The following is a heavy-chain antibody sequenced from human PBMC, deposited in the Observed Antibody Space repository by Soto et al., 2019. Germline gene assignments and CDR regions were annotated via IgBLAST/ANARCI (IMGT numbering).Heavy chain of an antibody. CDR3: ARADPDASVGY. CDR1: GGSMSSHY. D-gene: IGHD3-16*01. Sequence: SETLSLTCTVSGGSMSSHYWTWLRQPPGKGLEWIGYISYSGSTYYNPSLKSRVTISADTSRNQFSLKLSSVIAADTAVYYCARADPDASVGYWGQGTLVTVS. J-gene: IGHJ4*02. CDR2: ISYSGST. V-gene: IGHV4-59*11.